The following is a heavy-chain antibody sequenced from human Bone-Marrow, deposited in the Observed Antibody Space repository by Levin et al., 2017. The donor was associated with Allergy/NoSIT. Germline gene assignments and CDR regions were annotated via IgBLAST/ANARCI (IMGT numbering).Heavy chain of an antibody. Sequence: AGGSLRLSCAASGFTFSSFAMSWVRQAPGKGLQWVSTIGGTGSRTYYADSVKGRFTISRDSSKKTMYLEMNSLRAEDTAIYYCATMYYASGAYGWFDPWGRGTLVTVSS. V-gene: IGHV3-23*01. D-gene: IGHD3-10*01. CDR3: ATMYYASGAYGWFDP. CDR1: GFTFSSFA. J-gene: IGHJ5*02. CDR2: IGGTGSRT.